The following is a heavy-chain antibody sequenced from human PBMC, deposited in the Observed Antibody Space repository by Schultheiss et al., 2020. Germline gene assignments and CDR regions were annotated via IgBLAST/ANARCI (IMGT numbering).Heavy chain of an antibody. D-gene: IGHD3-22*01. Sequence: SETLSLTCTVSGGSISSSSYYWGWIRQPPGKGLEWIGSIYYSGSTYYNPSLKSRVTISVDTSKNQFFLKLSSVTAADTAVYYCARDSRHYYYDSSGYPTSYGMDVWGQGTTVTVSS. V-gene: IGHV4-39*07. J-gene: IGHJ6*02. CDR1: GGSISSSSYY. CDR3: ARDSRHYYYDSSGYPTSYGMDV. CDR2: IYYSGST.